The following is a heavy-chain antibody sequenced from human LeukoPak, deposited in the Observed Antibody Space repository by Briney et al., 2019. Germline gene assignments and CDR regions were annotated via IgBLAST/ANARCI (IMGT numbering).Heavy chain of an antibody. CDR2: ISSSGSTI. V-gene: IGHV3-48*03. J-gene: IGHJ6*03. CDR3: AREPQQFLEWLFDASPDYYYYMDV. CDR1: GFTFSSYE. D-gene: IGHD3-3*01. Sequence: GGSLRLSCAASGFTFSSYEMNWVRQAPGKGLEWVSYISSSGSTIYYADSVKGRFTISRDNSKNSFYLQMNSLRVEDTAVYYCAREPQQFLEWLFDASPDYYYYMDVWGKGTTVTVSS.